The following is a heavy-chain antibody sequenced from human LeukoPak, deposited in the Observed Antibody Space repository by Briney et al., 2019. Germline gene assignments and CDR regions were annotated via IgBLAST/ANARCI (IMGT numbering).Heavy chain of an antibody. V-gene: IGHV1-46*01. CDR3: ARDLVSSSSTFDY. CDR1: GYIFTSFY. D-gene: IGHD2/OR15-2a*01. J-gene: IGHJ4*02. Sequence: ASVQVSCKASGYIFTSFYIHWVRQAPGQGLDYMGVINPSGGHTTYAQKFQGRVTMTRDTSTSTVYMELSSLRSEDTALYYCARDLVSSSSTFDYWGQGTLVTVSS. CDR2: INPSGGHT.